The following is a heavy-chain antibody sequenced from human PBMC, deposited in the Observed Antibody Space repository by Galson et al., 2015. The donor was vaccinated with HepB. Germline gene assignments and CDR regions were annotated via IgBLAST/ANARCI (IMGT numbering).Heavy chain of an antibody. Sequence: SVKVSCKASGYTFTGYYMHWVRQAPGQGLEWMGWINPNSGGTNYAQKFQGRVTMTRDTSISTAYMELSRLRSDDTAVYYCARAYCSGGSCYYWFDPWGQGTLVAVSS. CDR3: ARAYCSGGSCYYWFDP. J-gene: IGHJ5*02. CDR2: INPNSGGT. CDR1: GYTFTGYY. V-gene: IGHV1-2*02. D-gene: IGHD2-15*01.